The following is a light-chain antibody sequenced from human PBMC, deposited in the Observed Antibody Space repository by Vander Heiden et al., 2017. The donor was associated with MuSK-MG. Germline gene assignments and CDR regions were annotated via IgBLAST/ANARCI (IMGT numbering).Light chain of an antibody. CDR2: WAS. J-gene: IGKJ5*01. V-gene: IGKV4-1*01. Sequence: DIVMTQSPDSLAVSLGERATINCKSSQSVLYSSNNKDYLGWYQQKAGQPPKLLIYWASTRESGVPDRFSGSGSGTDFTLTISRLQAEDVAVYYCQQYDTFRVTFGQGTRLEIK. CDR1: QSVLYSSNNKDY. CDR3: QQYDTFRVT.